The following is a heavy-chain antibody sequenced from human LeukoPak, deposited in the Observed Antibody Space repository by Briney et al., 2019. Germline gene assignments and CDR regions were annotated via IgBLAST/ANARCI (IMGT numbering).Heavy chain of an antibody. V-gene: IGHV4-59*01. CDR2: IYFTGTT. D-gene: IGHD3-16*01. J-gene: IGHJ4*02. CDR1: GGSINNYY. Sequence: SETLSLTCTVSGGSINNYYWTWIRQPPGKRLEWIAYIYFTGTTSYNPSLKSRVTISLDTSKDQFSLRLSSVTAADTAVYYCARARGLIGGVDYWGQGTLVTVSS. CDR3: ARARGLIGGVDY.